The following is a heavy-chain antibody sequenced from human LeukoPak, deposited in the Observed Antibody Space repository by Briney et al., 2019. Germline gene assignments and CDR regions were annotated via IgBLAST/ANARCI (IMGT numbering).Heavy chain of an antibody. CDR1: GFTFTAYA. CDR2: IHDDGIVT. J-gene: IGHJ4*02. CDR3: ARGRGWVDH. D-gene: IGHD3-16*01. Sequence: GGSLRLSCAASGFTFTAYAMSWFRQTPEKGLEWVANIHDDGIVTHYVDSVKGRLTISRDNARNSVNLQLNSLRVDDTALYYCARGRGWVDHWGQGTLVTVSS. V-gene: IGHV3-7*01.